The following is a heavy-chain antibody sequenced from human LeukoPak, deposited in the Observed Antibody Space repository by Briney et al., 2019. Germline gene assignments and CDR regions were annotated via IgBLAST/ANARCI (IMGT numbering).Heavy chain of an antibody. D-gene: IGHD1-26*01. Sequence: ASVKVPCKASGYTFTGYYMHWVRQAPGQGLEWMGWINPNSGGTNYAQKFQGRVTMTRDTSISTAYMELSRLRSDDTAVYYCARVRVVGATILDYWGQGTLVTVSS. CDR2: INPNSGGT. CDR1: GYTFTGYY. J-gene: IGHJ4*02. V-gene: IGHV1-2*02. CDR3: ARVRVVGATILDY.